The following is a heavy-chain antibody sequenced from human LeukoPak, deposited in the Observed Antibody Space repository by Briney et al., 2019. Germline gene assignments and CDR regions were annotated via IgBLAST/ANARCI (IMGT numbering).Heavy chain of an antibody. Sequence: GESLRLSCAASGFPFSTYWMSWVRQAPGKGLEWVANINQDGSEKYYVDSVKGRFTISRDNAKNSLYLQMNSLRAEDTAVYYCASLWYYDSSGYYDDAFDIWGQGTMVTVSS. D-gene: IGHD3-22*01. CDR2: INQDGSEK. CDR3: ASLWYYDSSGYYDDAFDI. CDR1: GFPFSTYW. V-gene: IGHV3-7*01. J-gene: IGHJ3*02.